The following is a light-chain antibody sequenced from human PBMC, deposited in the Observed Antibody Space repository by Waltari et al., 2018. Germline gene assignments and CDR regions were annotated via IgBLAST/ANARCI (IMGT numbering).Light chain of an antibody. V-gene: IGKV1-5*03. CDR2: KAS. CDR1: QSISNY. J-gene: IGKJ2*03. Sequence: DIQMTQSPSTPSASVVDTITITCRASQSISNYLAWYQQKPGKAPKLLINKASSSGSGVPSRFSGSGSGTEFTLTISSLQPDDFATYYCQQYNTYSSFGQGTKLEIK. CDR3: QQYNTYSS.